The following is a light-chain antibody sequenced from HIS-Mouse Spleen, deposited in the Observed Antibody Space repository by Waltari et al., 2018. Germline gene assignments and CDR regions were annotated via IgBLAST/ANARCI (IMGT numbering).Light chain of an antibody. CDR3: AAWDDSLNGYV. Sequence: QSVLTQPPSASGTPGQRVTIPCSGSSSNTGSNTVNWYQLPGTAPKLLIYSNNQRPSGVPDRFSGSKSGTSASLAISGLQSEDEADYYCAAWDDSLNGYVFGTGTKVTVL. V-gene: IGLV1-44*01. CDR1: SSNTGSNT. CDR2: SNN. J-gene: IGLJ1*01.